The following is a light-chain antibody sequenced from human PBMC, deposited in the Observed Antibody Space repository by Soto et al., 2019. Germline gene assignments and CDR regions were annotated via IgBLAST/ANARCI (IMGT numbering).Light chain of an antibody. J-gene: IGKJ4*01. CDR3: QHIDT. Sequence: EVVMTQSPATLSVPPGERATLSCRASQSVSSNLAWYQQKPGQAPRLLIYSASARATGIPARFSGSGSGTEFTLTISSLQSEDFAVYYCQHIDTFGGGTKVEIK. CDR2: SAS. V-gene: IGKV3-15*01. CDR1: QSVSSN.